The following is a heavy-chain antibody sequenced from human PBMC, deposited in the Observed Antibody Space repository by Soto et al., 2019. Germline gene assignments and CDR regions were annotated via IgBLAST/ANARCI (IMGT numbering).Heavy chain of an antibody. J-gene: IGHJ4*02. CDR3: AKGEVPATMRSPLDY. CDR2: ISGSVGTT. V-gene: IGHV3-23*01. CDR1: GLTFSSYA. D-gene: IGHD2-2*01. Sequence: EVQLLESGGGLVQPGRSLRLSCAASGLTFSSYAMTWVRQAPGKGLEWVSTISGSVGTTYYADSVKGRFTISRDNSKNTLYLQMNSLRAEDSALYYCAKGEVPATMRSPLDYWGQGTLVTVSS.